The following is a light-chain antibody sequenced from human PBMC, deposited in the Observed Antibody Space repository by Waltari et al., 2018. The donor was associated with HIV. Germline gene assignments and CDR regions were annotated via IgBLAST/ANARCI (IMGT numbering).Light chain of an antibody. CDR2: SNSASDT. Sequence: QTVLTQPSSLSASPGASASLTCTLRSGLNVDPFRVYWYQQKPGTLPQYLLSSNSASDTPQGSGVSSRFSGSEDTSGNAAILLISGLQSEDEADYYCMIWHTDTWVFGGGTKLTVL. J-gene: IGLJ3*02. CDR1: SGLNVDPFR. V-gene: IGLV5-45*03. CDR3: MIWHTDTWV.